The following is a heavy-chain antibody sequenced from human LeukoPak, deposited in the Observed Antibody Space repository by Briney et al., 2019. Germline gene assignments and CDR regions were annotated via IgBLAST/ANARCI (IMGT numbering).Heavy chain of an antibody. V-gene: IGHV1-18*01. Sequence: ASVKVSCKASGYTFSSYGISWVRQAPGQGLEWMGWISAYNGNTDYAQKLQGRVTITADKSTSTAYMELSSLRSEDTAVYYCARDLSETGDCSGGSCPYFDYSGQGTLVTVSS. CDR3: ARDLSETGDCSGGSCPYFDY. J-gene: IGHJ4*02. D-gene: IGHD2-15*01. CDR2: ISAYNGNT. CDR1: GYTFSSYG.